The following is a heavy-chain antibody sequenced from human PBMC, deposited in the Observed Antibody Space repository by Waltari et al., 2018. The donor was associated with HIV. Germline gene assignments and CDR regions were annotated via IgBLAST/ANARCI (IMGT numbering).Heavy chain of an antibody. D-gene: IGHD6-19*01. CDR1: GFPVGSSH. V-gene: IGHV3-53*01. J-gene: IGHJ4*02. Sequence: EVHLVESGGGLIQPGGSLRLSCAASGFPVGSSHSTWVRQAPGKGLQWVSVIYTGGTTYYADSVKGRFTISRDTSKNTLFLQMNNLRAEDTAVYYCAKSGSAWYYFDYWGQGTLVTVSS. CDR2: IYTGGTT. CDR3: AKSGSAWYYFDY.